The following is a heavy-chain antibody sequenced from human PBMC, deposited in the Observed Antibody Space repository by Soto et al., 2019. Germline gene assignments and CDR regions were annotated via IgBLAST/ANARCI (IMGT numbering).Heavy chain of an antibody. CDR3: ARPKLRYFDWLSHQSGGGEFDY. D-gene: IGHD3-9*01. CDR2: INSDGSST. CDR1: GFTFSSYW. Sequence: PGGSLRLSCAASGFTFSSYWMHWVRQAPGKGLVWVSRINSDGSSTSYADSVKGRFTISRDNAKNTLYLQMNSLRAEDTAVYYCARPKLRYFDWLSHQSGGGEFDYWGQGTLVTVSS. V-gene: IGHV3-74*01. J-gene: IGHJ4*02.